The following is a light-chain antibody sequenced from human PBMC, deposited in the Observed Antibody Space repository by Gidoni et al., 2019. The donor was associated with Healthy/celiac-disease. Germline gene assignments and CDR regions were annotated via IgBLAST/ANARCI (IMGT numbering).Light chain of an antibody. J-gene: IGKJ1*01. Sequence: IQMTQSPSTLSASVGDRVTITCRASQSISSWLAWYQQKPGKAPKLLIYDASSLESGVPSRFSGSGSGTEFTLTISSLQPDDFATYYCQQYNSYSPRTFGQXTKVEIK. CDR3: QQYNSYSPRT. CDR2: DAS. V-gene: IGKV1-5*01. CDR1: QSISSW.